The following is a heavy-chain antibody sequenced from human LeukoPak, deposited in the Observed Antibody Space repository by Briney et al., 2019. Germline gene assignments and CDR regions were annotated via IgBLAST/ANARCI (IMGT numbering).Heavy chain of an antibody. V-gene: IGHV3-64D*09. CDR1: GFTFSSYA. D-gene: IGHD3-10*01. CDR2: ISSNGGST. J-gene: IGHJ4*02. CDR3: VKDLVLGGGVDY. Sequence: PGGSLRLSCSASGFTFSSYAMHWVRQAPGKGLEHVSAISSNGGSTYYADSVKGRFTISRDNSKNTLYLQMSSLRAEDTTVYYCVKDLVLGGGVDYWGQGTLVTVSS.